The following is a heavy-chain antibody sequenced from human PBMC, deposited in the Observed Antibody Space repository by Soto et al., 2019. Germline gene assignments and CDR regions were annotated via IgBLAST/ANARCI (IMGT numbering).Heavy chain of an antibody. D-gene: IGHD3-10*01. CDR1: GGTFGNSA. CDR3: ARDKVRQQLGGNSYYGIDG. CDR2: IIPIFPTP. Sequence: QVQLVQSGAEVKKPGSSVTVSCKASGGTFGNSAISWVRQAPGPGLEWMGGIIPIFPTPDYAQKFQGIVTITADESRSTAYTQLPSLRAEDTSVYYGARDKVRQQLGGNSYYGIDGWGQGTTVTSSS. V-gene: IGHV1-69*12. J-gene: IGHJ6*02.